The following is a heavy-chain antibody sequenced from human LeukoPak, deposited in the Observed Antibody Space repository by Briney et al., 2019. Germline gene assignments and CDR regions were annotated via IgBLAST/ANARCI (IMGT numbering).Heavy chain of an antibody. J-gene: IGHJ4*02. D-gene: IGHD6-13*01. CDR2: INPNSGGT. V-gene: IGHV1-2*02. CDR1: GYTFTGYY. CDR3: ARVPIAAAGIWY. Sequence: EASVKVSCKASGYTFTGYYMHWVRQAPGQGLEWMGWINPNSGGTNYAQKFQGRVTMTRDTSISTAYMELSRLRSDDTAVYNCARVPIAAAGIWYWGQGTLVTVSS.